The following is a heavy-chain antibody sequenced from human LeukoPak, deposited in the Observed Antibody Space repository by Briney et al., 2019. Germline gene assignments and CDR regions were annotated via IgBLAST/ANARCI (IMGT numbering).Heavy chain of an antibody. D-gene: IGHD1-26*01. Sequence: GGSLRLSCAASGFTFSAYAMSWVRQAPGKGLEWVAFIRYDGSNKYYADSVKGRFTISRDNSKNTLYLQMNSLRAEDTAVYYCAKDRSSGSYYFDYWGQGTLVTVSS. V-gene: IGHV3-30*02. J-gene: IGHJ4*02. CDR3: AKDRSSGSYYFDY. CDR1: GFTFSAYA. CDR2: IRYDGSNK.